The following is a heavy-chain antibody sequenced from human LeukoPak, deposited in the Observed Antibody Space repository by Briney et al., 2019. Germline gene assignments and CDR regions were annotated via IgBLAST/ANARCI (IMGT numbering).Heavy chain of an antibody. V-gene: IGHV1-18*03. D-gene: IGHD5-24*01. CDR2: ISAYNGNT. CDR3: ARVGEGRDGYNSDY. J-gene: IGHJ4*02. Sequence: WMGWISAYNGNTSYAQKLQGRVTMTTDTSTSTAYMELRSLRSDDMVLYYCARVGEGRDGYNSDYWGQGTLVTVSS.